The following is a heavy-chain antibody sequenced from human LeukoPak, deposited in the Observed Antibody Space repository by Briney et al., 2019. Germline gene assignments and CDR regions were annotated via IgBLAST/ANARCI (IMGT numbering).Heavy chain of an antibody. D-gene: IGHD1-26*01. CDR2: IRYDGSNK. CDR3: AKGGWAVGATKFFDY. J-gene: IGHJ4*02. CDR1: GFTFSSYG. Sequence: GGSLRLSCAASGFTFSSYGMHWVRQAPGKGLEWVAFIRYDGSNKYYADSVKGRFTISRDNSKNTLYLQMNSLRAEDTAVYCCAKGGWAVGATKFFDYWGQGTLVTVSS. V-gene: IGHV3-30*02.